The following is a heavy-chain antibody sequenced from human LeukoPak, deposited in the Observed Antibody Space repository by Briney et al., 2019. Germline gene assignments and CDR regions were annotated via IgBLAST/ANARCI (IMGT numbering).Heavy chain of an antibody. J-gene: IGHJ4*02. CDR3: ARPIDGSFDY. Sequence: GGSLRLSCAASGFTFSSYAMHWVRQAPGKGLEWVAVMSYDGSNRYYADSVKGRSTISRDNSKNTLYLQMNSLRAEDTAVYYCARPIDGSFDYWGQGTLVTVSS. CDR2: MSYDGSNR. V-gene: IGHV3-30*04. CDR1: GFTFSSYA. D-gene: IGHD1-26*01.